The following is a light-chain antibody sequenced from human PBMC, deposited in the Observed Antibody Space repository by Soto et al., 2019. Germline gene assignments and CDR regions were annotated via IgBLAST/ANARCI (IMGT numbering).Light chain of an antibody. CDR2: DIN. V-gene: IGLV1-51*01. CDR3: GTWDSSLSGVV. J-gene: IGLJ2*01. Sequence: QSVLTQPPSVSAAPGQKVIISCSGSGSNVGNYYVSWYHQLPGTAPKLLIHDINRRSSGIPDRFSGSKSGTTATLGITGLQTGDEGDYYCGTWDSSLSGVVFGGGTKVTVL. CDR1: GSNVGNYY.